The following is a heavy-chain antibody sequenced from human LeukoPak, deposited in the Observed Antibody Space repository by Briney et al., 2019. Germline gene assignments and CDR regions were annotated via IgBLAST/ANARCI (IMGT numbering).Heavy chain of an antibody. CDR3: ARDLATGTYYYYYGMDV. V-gene: IGHV3-53*01. Sequence: GGSLRLSCAASGFTVSSNYMSWVRQAPGKGLEWVSVIYSGGSTYYADSVKGRFTISRDNSKNTLYLQMNSLRAEDTAVYYCARDLATGTYYYYYGMDVWGQGTTVTVSS. CDR1: GFTVSSNY. D-gene: IGHD1-1*01. CDR2: IYSGGST. J-gene: IGHJ6*02.